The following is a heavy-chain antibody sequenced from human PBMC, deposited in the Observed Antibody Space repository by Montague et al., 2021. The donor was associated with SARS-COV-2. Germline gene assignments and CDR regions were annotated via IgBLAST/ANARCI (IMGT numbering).Heavy chain of an antibody. D-gene: IGHD3-16*01. CDR2: INGDGDMA. J-gene: IGHJ5*02. CDR1: GFTFSGHW. CDR3: TKDLDSEFGS. V-gene: IGHV3-74*01. Sequence: SLRLSCAASGFTFSGHWMHWVRQAPGQGLVWVSRINGDGDMAFSADSVKGRFTISRDNAKNSVYLHLNSLRVEDTAVYYCTKDLDSEFGSWGQGTLVTVSS.